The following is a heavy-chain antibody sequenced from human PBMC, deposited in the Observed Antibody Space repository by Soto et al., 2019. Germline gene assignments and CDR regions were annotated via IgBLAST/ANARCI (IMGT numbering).Heavy chain of an antibody. Sequence: QVQLQESGPGLVKPSETLSLTCTVSGGSISSYYWSWIRQPPGKGLEWIGYIYYSGSTNHNPSLTRRVTIAVDAAKNQSSIKLSSVTAADKDVHYCASRWGDAFDFWGQGTMVTVSS. D-gene: IGHD1-26*01. J-gene: IGHJ3*01. CDR3: ASRWGDAFDF. V-gene: IGHV4-59*01. CDR1: GGSISSYY. CDR2: IYYSGST.